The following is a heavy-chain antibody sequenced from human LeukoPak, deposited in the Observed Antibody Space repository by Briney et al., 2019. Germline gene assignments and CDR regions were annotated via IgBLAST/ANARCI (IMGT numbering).Heavy chain of an antibody. J-gene: IGHJ4*02. CDR1: DGSISSYY. D-gene: IGHD6-19*01. CDR3: ARHSSVSGGAFQY. Sequence: SETLSLTCTVSDGSISSYYWSWIRQPPGQGLEWMGYMDDGGSTNYNPSLTSRVTISVDTSKNQLSLKLNSVTAADTAVYYCARHSSVSGGAFQYWGQGTPVTVSS. V-gene: IGHV4-59*08. CDR2: MDDGGST.